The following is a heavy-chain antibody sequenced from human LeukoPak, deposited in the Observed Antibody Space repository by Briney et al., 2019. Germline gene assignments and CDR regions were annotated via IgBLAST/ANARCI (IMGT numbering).Heavy chain of an antibody. D-gene: IGHD6-19*01. Sequence: GGSLRLSCAASGFTFDDYAMHWVRQAPGKGLEWVSGISWNSGSIGYADSVKGRFTISRDNAKNSLYLQMNSLRAEDTALYYCASSVAGNTYYYYYYGMDVWGQGTTVTVSS. CDR2: ISWNSGSI. CDR3: ASSVAGNTYYYYYYGMDV. J-gene: IGHJ6*02. CDR1: GFTFDDYA. V-gene: IGHV3-9*01.